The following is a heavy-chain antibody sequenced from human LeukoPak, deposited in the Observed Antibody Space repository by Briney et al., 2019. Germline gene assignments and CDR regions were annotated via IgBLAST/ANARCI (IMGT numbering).Heavy chain of an antibody. CDR2: ISGSGGST. CDR3: AKDLPYVWGSYRRLCDY. D-gene: IGHD3-16*02. V-gene: IGHV3-23*01. J-gene: IGHJ4*02. Sequence: GGSLRLSCAASGFTFSSYAMSWVRQAPGKGLEWVSSISGSGGSTYYADSVKGRFTISRDNSKNTLYLQMNSLRAEDTAVYYCAKDLPYVWGSYRRLCDYWGQGTLVTVSS. CDR1: GFTFSSYA.